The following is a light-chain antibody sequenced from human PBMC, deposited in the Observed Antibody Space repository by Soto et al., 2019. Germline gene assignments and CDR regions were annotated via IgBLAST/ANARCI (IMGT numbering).Light chain of an antibody. J-gene: IGKJ2*01. CDR1: QRISSSY. Sequence: EIVLTQSPGTLSLSPGERATLSCRASQRISSSYFAWFQQKPGQAPRLLIYGASSRATGTPDRFSGSGSGTDFTITISRLEPEDFAVYYCQQYVTSLYTFGHGTKLEIK. CDR3: QQYVTSLYT. CDR2: GAS. V-gene: IGKV3-20*01.